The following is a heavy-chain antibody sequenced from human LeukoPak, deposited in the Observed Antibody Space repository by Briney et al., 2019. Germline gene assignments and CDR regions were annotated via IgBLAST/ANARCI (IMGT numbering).Heavy chain of an antibody. CDR1: GGSISSYY. CDR2: IYDRGST. CDR3: ARGRTFDN. J-gene: IGHJ4*02. Sequence: PSETLSLSCTVSGGSISSYYWSWIRQPPGKGLEWIGNIYDRGSTKYNPSLKSRVTISVDTSKNQFSLRLSSVTAADTAVYYCARGRTFDNWGQGTLVTVSS. V-gene: IGHV4-59*01.